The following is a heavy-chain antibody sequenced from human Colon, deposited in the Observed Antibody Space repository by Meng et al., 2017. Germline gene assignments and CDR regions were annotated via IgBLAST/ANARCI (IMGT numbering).Heavy chain of an antibody. V-gene: IGHV1-2*06. CDR3: VRDFRVTDH. CDR1: GYTYTAKW. CDR2: IHSNYGCT. Sequence: PVPAVSVFCNASGYTYTAKWIHWVRQAPGQGPEWMGLIHSNYGCTNLAQRFQGRVTMSRDTSISTAYLELSRLRPDDTAVYYCVRDFRVTDHWGQGTLVTVSS. D-gene: IGHD2-8*01. J-gene: IGHJ4*02.